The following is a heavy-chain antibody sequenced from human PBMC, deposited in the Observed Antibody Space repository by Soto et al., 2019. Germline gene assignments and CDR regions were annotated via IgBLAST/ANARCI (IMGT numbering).Heavy chain of an antibody. CDR2: ISYDGSNK. J-gene: IGHJ4*02. CDR1: GFTFSSYG. CDR3: AKDDSSSWPLLFDY. D-gene: IGHD6-13*01. Sequence: QVQLVESGGGVVQPGRSLRLSCAASGFTFSSYGMHWVRQAPGKGLEWVAVISYDGSNKYYADSVKGRFTISRDNSKNTLHLQMNSLRAEDTAVYYWAKDDSSSWPLLFDYWGQGTLVTVSS. V-gene: IGHV3-30*18.